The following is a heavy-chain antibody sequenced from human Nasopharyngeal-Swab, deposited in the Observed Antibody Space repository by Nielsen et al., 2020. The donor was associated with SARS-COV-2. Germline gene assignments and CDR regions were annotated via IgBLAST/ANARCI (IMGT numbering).Heavy chain of an antibody. Sequence: VRQMPGKGLEWVAIVWFDGTNKYYADSVKGRFTISRDSSKNTPYLQMNSLRAEDAAVYYCARDSGFTFGYWIFDYWGQGTLVTVSS. D-gene: IGHD3-22*01. V-gene: IGHV3-33*01. J-gene: IGHJ4*02. CDR2: VWFDGTNK. CDR3: ARDSGFTFGYWIFDY.